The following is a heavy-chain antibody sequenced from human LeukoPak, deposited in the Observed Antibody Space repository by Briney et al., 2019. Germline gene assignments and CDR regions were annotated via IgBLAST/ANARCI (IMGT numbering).Heavy chain of an antibody. CDR3: ARDLSGAAAGTDY. D-gene: IGHD6-13*01. CDR1: GGSLSSYY. J-gene: IGHJ4*02. Sequence: PSETLSLTCPVSGGSLSSYYWSWMRQPPGKGLEWIGYIYYSGSTNYNPSLKSRVTISVDTSKNQFSLKLSSVTAADTAVYYCARDLSGAAAGTDYWGQGTLVTASS. CDR2: IYYSGST. V-gene: IGHV4-59*12.